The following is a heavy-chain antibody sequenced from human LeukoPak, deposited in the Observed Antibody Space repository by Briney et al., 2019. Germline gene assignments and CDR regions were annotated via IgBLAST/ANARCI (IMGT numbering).Heavy chain of an antibody. V-gene: IGHV4-61*08. D-gene: IGHD1-26*01. CDR1: GGSVGSGGYY. Sequence: SETLSLTCTVSGGSVGSGGYYWSWIRQPPGGGLEWIGDIYYIRNTNYNPSLKSRVTMSLDPSKNQFSLKLISVTAADTAVYYCARTQSQSGSYRYYFAYWGQGTLVTVSS. J-gene: IGHJ4*02. CDR3: ARTQSQSGSYRYYFAY. CDR2: IYYIRNT.